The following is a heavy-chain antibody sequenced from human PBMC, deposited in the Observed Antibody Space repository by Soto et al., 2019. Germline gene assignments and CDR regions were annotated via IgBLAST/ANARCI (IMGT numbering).Heavy chain of an antibody. Sequence: ESGGGLVQPGGSLRLSCAASGFTVSSNYMTWVRQAPGKGLEWVSVIYSGGSGGSTYYADSVKGRFTISRDNSKNTLYLQMNSLRAEDTAVYYCARSGGNYWFDPWGQGTLVTVYS. J-gene: IGHJ5*02. CDR3: ARSGGNYWFDP. CDR1: GFTVSSNY. D-gene: IGHD2-21*02. V-gene: IGHV3-66*01. CDR2: IYSGGSGGST.